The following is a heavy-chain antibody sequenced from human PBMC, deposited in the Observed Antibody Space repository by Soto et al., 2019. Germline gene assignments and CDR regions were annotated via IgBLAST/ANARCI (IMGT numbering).Heavy chain of an antibody. CDR3: TSGSPYYYDSRGPIA. D-gene: IGHD3-22*01. Sequence: EVQLVESGGGLVQPGGSLKLSCAASGFTFSGSAMHWVRQASGKGLEWVGRIRSKTNSYATTYAASVQGRFTISRDDSKNRAYLQMNRLKLEDTAVYYCTSGSPYYYDSRGPIAWGQGTLVTVSS. V-gene: IGHV3-73*02. CDR2: IRSKTNSYAT. CDR1: GFTFSGSA. J-gene: IGHJ5*02.